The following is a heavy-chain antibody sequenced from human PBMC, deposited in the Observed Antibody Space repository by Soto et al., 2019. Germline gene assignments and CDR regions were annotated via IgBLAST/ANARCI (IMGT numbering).Heavy chain of an antibody. D-gene: IGHD3-22*01. CDR3: AREWLLDY. J-gene: IGHJ4*02. Sequence: GGSLRLSCAASGFTFSSYGMHWVRQAPGKGLEWVAVISYDGSNKYYADSVKGRFTISRDNSKNTLYLQMNSLRAEDTAVYYCAREWLLDYWGQGPWSPSPQ. CDR1: GFTFSSYG. CDR2: ISYDGSNK. V-gene: IGHV3-30*03.